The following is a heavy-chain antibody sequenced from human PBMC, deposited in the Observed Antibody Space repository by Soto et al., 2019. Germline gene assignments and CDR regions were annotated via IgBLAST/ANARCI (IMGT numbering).Heavy chain of an antibody. CDR3: ARQSREYYDILTGYYPLDY. CDR2: IYPGDSDT. CDR1: GYSFTSYW. D-gene: IGHD3-9*01. Sequence: PGESLKISCKGSGYSFTSYWIGWVRQMPGKGLEWMGIIYPGDSDTRYSPPFQGQVTISADKSISTAYLQWSSLKASDTAMYYCARQSREYYDILTGYYPLDYWGQGTLVTVSS. J-gene: IGHJ4*02. V-gene: IGHV5-51*01.